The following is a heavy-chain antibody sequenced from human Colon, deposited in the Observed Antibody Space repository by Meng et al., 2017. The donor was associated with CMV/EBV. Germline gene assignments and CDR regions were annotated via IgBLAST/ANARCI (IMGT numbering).Heavy chain of an antibody. D-gene: IGHD6-25*01. V-gene: IGHV1-2*02. CDR2: IDPNSGDT. CDR3: AREGMSTPSAADS. CDR1: GYTFTNYY. Sequence: ASVKVSCKASGYTFTNYYIHWVRQAPGQGLEWIGWIDPNSGDTNFAQNFQGRVSMTRDTSTTTAHMELTSLTSDDTALYYCAREGMSTPSAADSWGQGTLVTVPQ. J-gene: IGHJ4*02.